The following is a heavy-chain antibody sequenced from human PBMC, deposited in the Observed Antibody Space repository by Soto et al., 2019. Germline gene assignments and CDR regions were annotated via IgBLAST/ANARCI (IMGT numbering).Heavy chain of an antibody. Sequence: QVQLQESGPGLVKPSGTLSLTCAVSGGSVNTGYWWSWVRQPPGKGLEWIGYIYYSGSTNYNPSLKSRVTISVDTSKNQFSLKLSSVTAADTAVYYCASMRLGYSSSSTVAWFDPWGQGTLVTVSS. V-gene: IGHV4-4*02. CDR1: GGSVNTGYW. J-gene: IGHJ5*02. CDR3: ASMRLGYSSSSTVAWFDP. CDR2: IYYSGST. D-gene: IGHD6-6*01.